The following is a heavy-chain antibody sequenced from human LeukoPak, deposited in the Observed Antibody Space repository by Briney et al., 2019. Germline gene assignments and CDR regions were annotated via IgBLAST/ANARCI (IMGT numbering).Heavy chain of an antibody. D-gene: IGHD6-19*01. CDR1: GFTFSDYY. CDR3: ARSFPNIYSSGWYLDYYYYYMDV. Sequence: PGGSLRLSCAASGFTFSDYYMSWIRQAPGKGLEWVSYISRSGSTIYYADSVKGRFTISRDNAKNSLYLQMNSLRAEDTAVYYCARSFPNIYSSGWYLDYYYYYMDVWGKGTTVTVSS. J-gene: IGHJ6*03. CDR2: ISRSGSTI. V-gene: IGHV3-11*01.